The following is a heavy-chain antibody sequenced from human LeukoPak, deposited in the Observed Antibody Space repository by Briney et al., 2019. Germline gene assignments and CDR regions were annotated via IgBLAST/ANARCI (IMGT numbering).Heavy chain of an antibody. V-gene: IGHV4-59*01. D-gene: IGHD2-15*01. CDR3: ARADTRAVPHFDY. CDR1: GGSFSGYY. CDR2: IYYSGST. Sequence: SETLSLTCAVYGGSFSGYYWSWIRQPPGKGLEWIGYIYYSGSTNYNPSLKSRVTISVDTSKNQFSLKLSSVTAADTAVYYCARADTRAVPHFDYWGQGTLVTVSS. J-gene: IGHJ4*02.